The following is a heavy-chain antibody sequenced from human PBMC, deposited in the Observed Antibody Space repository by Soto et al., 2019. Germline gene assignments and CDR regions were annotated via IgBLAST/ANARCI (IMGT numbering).Heavy chain of an antibody. V-gene: IGHV4-59*08. CDR3: ARQRNSRYYYYGMDV. Sequence: SETLSLSCTVSGGSISSYYWSWIRQPPGKGLEWIGYIYYSGSTNYNPSPKSRVTISVDTSKNQFSLKLSSVTAADTAVYYCARQRNSRYYYYGMDVWGQGTTVTVSS. J-gene: IGHJ6*02. CDR1: GGSISSYY. D-gene: IGHD6-13*01. CDR2: IYYSGST.